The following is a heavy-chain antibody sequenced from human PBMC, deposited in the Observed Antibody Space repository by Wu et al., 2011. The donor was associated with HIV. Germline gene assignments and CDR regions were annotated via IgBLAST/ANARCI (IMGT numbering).Heavy chain of an antibody. J-gene: IGHJ6*03. D-gene: IGHD1-1*01. Sequence: QVQLVQSGAEVKKPGSSVKVSCKASGGTFSNYAISWVRQAPGQGLEWMGGIVPISGRANYPQKFQGRVTITADKLTTTAYMELGSLRFEDTAVYYCARGPQHQIRTIHFYYYMDVWGKGTTVTVSS. CDR2: IVPISGRA. V-gene: IGHV1-69*06. CDR3: ARGPQHQIRTIHFYYYMDV. CDR1: GGTFSNYA.